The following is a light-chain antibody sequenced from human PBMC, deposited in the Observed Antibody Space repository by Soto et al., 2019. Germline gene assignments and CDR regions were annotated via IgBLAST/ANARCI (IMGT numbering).Light chain of an antibody. CDR3: QQYNDWPLS. CDR2: GAS. V-gene: IGKV3-15*01. Sequence: IVMTQSPATLSVSPGERATLSCRTSQSINSNLAWYQQKPGRAPSLLIYGASTRATGIPARFSGSGSGTEFTLTISRLQSEDFAVYYCQQYNDWPLSFGPGTRLEIK. CDR1: QSINSN. J-gene: IGKJ5*01.